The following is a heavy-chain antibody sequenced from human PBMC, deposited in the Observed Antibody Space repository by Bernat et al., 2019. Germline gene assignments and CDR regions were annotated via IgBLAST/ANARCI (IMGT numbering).Heavy chain of an antibody. V-gene: IGHV1-69*01. Sequence: QVQLVQSGAEVKKPGSSVKVSCKASGGTFSSYAISWVRQAPGQGLEWMGGIIPIFGTANYAQKFQGRVTITADESTSTAYMELSSLRSEDTAVDYCARRSPLRYCDPNAFDIWGQGTMVTVSS. CDR3: ARRSPLRYCDPNAFDI. CDR2: IIPIFGTA. CDR1: GGTFSSYA. J-gene: IGHJ3*02. D-gene: IGHD3-9*01.